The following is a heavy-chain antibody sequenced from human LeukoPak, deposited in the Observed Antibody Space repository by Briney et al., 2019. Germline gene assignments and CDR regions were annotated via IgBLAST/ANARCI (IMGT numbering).Heavy chain of an antibody. CDR2: ISGSSSYI. V-gene: IGHV3-21*01. D-gene: IGHD2-2*01. CDR1: GFTFRSYS. Sequence: GGSLRLSCAASGFTFRSYSMNWVRQAPGKGLEWVSSISGSSSYIYYADSVKGRFTISRDNAKNSLYLQMNSLRAEDTAVYYCARDAVVPAAVFIDYWGQGTLVTVSS. J-gene: IGHJ4*02. CDR3: ARDAVVPAAVFIDY.